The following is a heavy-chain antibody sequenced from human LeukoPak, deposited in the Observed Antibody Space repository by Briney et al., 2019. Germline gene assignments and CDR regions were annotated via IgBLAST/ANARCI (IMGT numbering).Heavy chain of an antibody. Sequence: SVKVSCQASGGTHSSYAFNWVRQARGQGRAWMGGIIPIFVTANYAQKFQGRVTITTDESTSTAYMELSSLRSEDTAVYYCAREGGYCSSTSCYLYWGQGTLVTVSS. D-gene: IGHD2-2*01. J-gene: IGHJ4*02. V-gene: IGHV1-69*05. CDR2: IIPIFVTA. CDR3: AREGGYCSSTSCYLY. CDR1: GGTHSSYA.